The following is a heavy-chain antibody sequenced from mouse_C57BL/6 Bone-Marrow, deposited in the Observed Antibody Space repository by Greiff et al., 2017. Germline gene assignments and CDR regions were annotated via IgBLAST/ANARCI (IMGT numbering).Heavy chain of an antibody. CDR3: ARAVNYGSSLYYFDY. Sequence: EVKLVESEGGLVQPGSSMKLSCTASGFTFSDYYMAWVRQVPEKGLEWVANINYDGSSTYYLDSLKSRFIISRDNAKNILYLQMSSLKSEDTATYYCARAVNYGSSLYYFDYWGQGTTLTVSS. CDR2: INYDGSST. D-gene: IGHD1-1*01. CDR1: GFTFSDYY. J-gene: IGHJ2*01. V-gene: IGHV5-16*01.